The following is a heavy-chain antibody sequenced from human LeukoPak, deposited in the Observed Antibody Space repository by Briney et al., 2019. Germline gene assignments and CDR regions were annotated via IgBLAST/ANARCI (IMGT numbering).Heavy chain of an antibody. D-gene: IGHD2-15*01. CDR1: GFTVSGNY. CDR3: ARAQYCSGGSCYSGTLGS. Sequence: GGPLRLSCAASGFTVSGNYMSWVRQAPGKGLEWVSVIYSGADTYYADSVKGRFTISRHSSQNTVYLQMNSLRAEDTAVYCCARAQYCSGGSCYSGTLGSWGQGTLVTVSS. V-gene: IGHV3-53*04. J-gene: IGHJ5*02. CDR2: IYSGADT.